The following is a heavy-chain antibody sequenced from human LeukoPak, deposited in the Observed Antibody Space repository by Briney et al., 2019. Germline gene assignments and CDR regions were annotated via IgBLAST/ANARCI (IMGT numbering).Heavy chain of an antibody. J-gene: IGHJ4*02. CDR2: TSSDGSST. CDR3: AKDWGMGDQLLRIDY. V-gene: IGHV3-74*01. D-gene: IGHD2-2*01. CDR1: GFTFSNYW. Sequence: GGSLRLSCAASGFTFSNYWMHWVRQAPGKGLVWVSRTSSDGSSTSYADSVKGRFTISRDNSNNTLYLQMSSLGAEDTAVYYCAKDWGMGDQLLRIDYWGQGTLVTVSS.